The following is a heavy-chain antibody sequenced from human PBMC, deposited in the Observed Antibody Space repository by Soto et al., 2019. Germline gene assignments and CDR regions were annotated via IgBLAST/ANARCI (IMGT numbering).Heavy chain of an antibody. J-gene: IGHJ5*02. CDR1: GFTFSSYA. CDR3: AKDRRGANWFDP. CDR2: ISGSGGST. Sequence: GGSLRLSCAASGFTFSSYAMSWVRQAPGKGLEWVSAISGSGGSTYYADSVKGRFTISRDNSKNTLYLQMNSLRARDTAVYYCAKDRRGANWFDPWGQGTLVTVSS. V-gene: IGHV3-23*01. D-gene: IGHD4-17*01.